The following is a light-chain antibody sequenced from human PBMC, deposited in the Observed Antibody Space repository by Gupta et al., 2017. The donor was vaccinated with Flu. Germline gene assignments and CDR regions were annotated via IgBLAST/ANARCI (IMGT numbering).Light chain of an antibody. CDR1: SSDVGGYNY. CDR3: CSYAGSDVWV. CDR2: DVS. Sequence: QSALTQPRSVSGSPGQSVTISCTGTSSDVGGYNYVSWYQQYPGKAPKLMIYDVSKRLAGVPGRFSGSKSGNTASLTISGLQAEDEADYYCCSYAGSDVWVFGGGTKLTVL. V-gene: IGLV2-11*01. J-gene: IGLJ3*02.